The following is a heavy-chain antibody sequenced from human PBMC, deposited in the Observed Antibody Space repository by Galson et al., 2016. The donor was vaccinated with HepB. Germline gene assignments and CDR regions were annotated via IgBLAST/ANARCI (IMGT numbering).Heavy chain of an antibody. CDR1: GFTFSNYG. Sequence: SLRLSCAASGFTFSNYGMHWVRQAPGKGLEWVAVIWYDGSEKYYADSVKGGFTISRDNSKNTLHLQMNSLRAEDTAVYYCARIYYEILTGLTPWYYFDSWGQGTLVTVSS. J-gene: IGHJ4*02. V-gene: IGHV3-33*01. CDR3: ARIYYEILTGLTPWYYFDS. CDR2: IWYDGSEK. D-gene: IGHD3-9*01.